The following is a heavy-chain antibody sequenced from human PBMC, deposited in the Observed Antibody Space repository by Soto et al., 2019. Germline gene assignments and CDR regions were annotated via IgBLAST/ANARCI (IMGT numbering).Heavy chain of an antibody. D-gene: IGHD3-10*01. CDR3: AKGRGWFDY. V-gene: IGHV4-34*01. J-gene: IGHJ4*02. CDR1: GGSFSGYY. Sequence: QVQLQQWGAGLLKPSETLSLTCAAYGGSFSGYYWSWIRQPPGKGLEWIGEINHSGSTNYNLSLKSRVTISVDTSKNQVALKLSSVTAADTAVYYCAKGRGWFDYWGQGTLVTVSS. CDR2: INHSGST.